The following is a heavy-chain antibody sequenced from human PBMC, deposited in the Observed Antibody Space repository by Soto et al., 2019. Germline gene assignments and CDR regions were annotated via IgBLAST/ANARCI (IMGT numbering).Heavy chain of an antibody. CDR1: GGSISSGGYS. CDR2: IYHSGST. D-gene: IGHD6-13*01. J-gene: IGHJ4*02. Sequence: QLQLQESGSGLVKPSQTLSLTCAVSGGSISSGGYSWNWIRQPPGKGLEWIGYIYHSGSTYYNPALKRRVTLSVDRPKNQLSAKLSSVTAADTAVYYRASSHAGAHITAAVHWGQGTLVTVSS. CDR3: ASSHAGAHITAAVH. V-gene: IGHV4-30-2*01.